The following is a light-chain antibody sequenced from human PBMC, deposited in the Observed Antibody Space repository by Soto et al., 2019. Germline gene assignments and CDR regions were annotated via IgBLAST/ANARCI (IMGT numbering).Light chain of an antibody. J-gene: IGKJ3*01. CDR3: QQRSNWPPEVT. CDR2: DAS. CDR1: QSVRSS. Sequence: EIVLTQSPDTLSLSPGERATLSCRASQSVRSSLSWYQQKPGHAPRRLIYDASNRATGIPARLSGSGAGTDVTLTISSLEPEDFAVYYCQQRSNWPPEVTFGPGTKVDIK. V-gene: IGKV3-11*01.